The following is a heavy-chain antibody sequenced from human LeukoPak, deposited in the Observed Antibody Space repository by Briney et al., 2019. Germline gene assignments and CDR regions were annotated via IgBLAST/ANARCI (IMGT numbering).Heavy chain of an antibody. CDR3: ARALRVSPRWYFDY. CDR2: ISAYNGNT. V-gene: IGHV1-18*01. D-gene: IGHD1-14*01. J-gene: IGHJ4*02. CDR1: GYTFTSYG. Sequence: ASVKVSCKASGYTFTSYGISWVRQAPGQGLEWMGWISAYNGNTNYAQKLQGRVTMTIDTSTSTAYMELRSLRSDDTAVYYCARALRVSPRWYFDYWGQGTLVTVSS.